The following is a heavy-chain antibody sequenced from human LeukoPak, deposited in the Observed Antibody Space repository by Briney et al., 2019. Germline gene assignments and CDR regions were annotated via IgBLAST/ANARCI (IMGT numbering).Heavy chain of an antibody. CDR1: GGSISSGGYS. Sequence: TLTLTCAVSGGSISSGGYSWSWIRQPPGKGLEWIGYIYHYGSTYYNPSLKSRVTISVDRSKNQFSLKLSSVTAADTAVYYCAREETYYYDSSGYYPTGAFDIWGQGTMVTVSS. J-gene: IGHJ3*02. D-gene: IGHD3-22*01. V-gene: IGHV4-30-2*01. CDR2: IYHYGST. CDR3: AREETYYYDSSGYYPTGAFDI.